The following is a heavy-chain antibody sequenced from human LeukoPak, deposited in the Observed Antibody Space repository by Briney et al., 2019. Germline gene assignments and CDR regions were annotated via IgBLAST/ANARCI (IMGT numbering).Heavy chain of an antibody. CDR3: ARDPYGAKIGSWYFDL. Sequence: ASVKVSCKASGYTFTSYYMHWVRQAPRQGLEWMGIISPSGASTSYAQKFQGRVTMTRDTSTSTVYMELSSLRSEDTAVYYCARDPYGAKIGSWYFDLWGRGTLVTVSS. D-gene: IGHD4-17*01. CDR2: ISPSGAST. V-gene: IGHV1-46*01. J-gene: IGHJ2*01. CDR1: GYTFTSYY.